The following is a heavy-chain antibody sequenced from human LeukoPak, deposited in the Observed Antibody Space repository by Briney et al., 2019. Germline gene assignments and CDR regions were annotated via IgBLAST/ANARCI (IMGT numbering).Heavy chain of an antibody. J-gene: IGHJ4*02. CDR3: GRQGYTASYYFLDY. V-gene: IGHV4-4*07. CDR1: NGSINSYY. D-gene: IGHD1-26*01. CDR2: IYNRRTT. Sequence: PSETLSLTCTVSNGSINSYYWGWVRQPAGKGLEWIGRIYNRRTTNYSPSLKSRLSMSLDTSKNQFYLTLRSVTAADTAVYYCGRQGYTASYYFLDYWSQGSLVTVSS.